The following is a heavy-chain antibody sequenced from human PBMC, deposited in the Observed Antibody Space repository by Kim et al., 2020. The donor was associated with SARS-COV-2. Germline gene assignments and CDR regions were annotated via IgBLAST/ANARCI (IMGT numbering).Heavy chain of an antibody. CDR3: ATERPDIGMDV. Sequence: GGSLRLSCEVSGFTFSQYGMHWVRQAPGKGLEWVAVIWYDGSEKYYGESVKGRFTISRDNSKNTLYLQMNSLRGDDTGVYYCATERPDIGMDVWGQGTTVIVSS. V-gene: IGHV3-33*01. CDR2: IWYDGSEK. CDR1: GFTFSQYG. J-gene: IGHJ6*02.